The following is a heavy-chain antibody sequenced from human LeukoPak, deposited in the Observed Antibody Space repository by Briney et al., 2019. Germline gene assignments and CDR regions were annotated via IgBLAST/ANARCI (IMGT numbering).Heavy chain of an antibody. D-gene: IGHD3-10*02. V-gene: IGHV3-48*03. CDR3: AELGITMIGGV. CDR1: GFTFSSYE. CDR2: ISASGTIT. J-gene: IGHJ6*04. Sequence: GGSLRLSCAASGFTFSSYEMNWVRQAPGKGLEWISYISASGTITHYADSVEGRFTISRDNAKNSLYLQMNSLRAEDTAVYYCAELGITMIGGVWGKGTTVTISS.